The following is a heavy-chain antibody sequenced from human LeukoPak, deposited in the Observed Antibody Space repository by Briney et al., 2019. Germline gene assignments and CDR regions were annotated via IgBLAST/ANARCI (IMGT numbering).Heavy chain of an antibody. CDR2: IDRDGSRI. Sequence: GGSLRLSCAVSGFTFSSYWMHWVRQAPGKGLVWVSRIDRDGSRINYADSVKGRFTISRDNGKNTLFLQMNSLRAEDAAVYYCARGGNGNPPFDYWGQGTLVTVSS. CDR1: GFTFSSYW. CDR3: ARGGNGNPPFDY. V-gene: IGHV3-74*01. J-gene: IGHJ4*02. D-gene: IGHD4-23*01.